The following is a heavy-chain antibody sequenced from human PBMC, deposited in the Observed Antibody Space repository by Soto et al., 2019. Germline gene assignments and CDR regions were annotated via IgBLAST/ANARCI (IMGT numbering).Heavy chain of an antibody. CDR3: AKDSGYSYGYDAFDI. CDR2: ISGSGVST. CDR1: GFTFSSYA. Sequence: GGSLRLSCAASGFTFSSYAMSWVRQAPGKGLEWVSAISGSGVSTYYADSVKGRFTISRDNSKNTLYLQMNSLRAEDTAVYYCAKDSGYSYGYDAFDIWGQGTMVTVSS. V-gene: IGHV3-23*01. J-gene: IGHJ3*02. D-gene: IGHD5-18*01.